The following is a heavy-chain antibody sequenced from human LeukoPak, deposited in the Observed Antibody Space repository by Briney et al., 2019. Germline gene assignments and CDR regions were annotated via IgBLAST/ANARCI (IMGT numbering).Heavy chain of an antibody. CDR3: ARDVHDILPTY. CDR2: INHSGST. CDR1: GGSFIGFH. D-gene: IGHD3-9*01. J-gene: IGHJ4*02. V-gene: IGHV4-34*01. Sequence: PSETLSLTCAVYGGSFIGFHWNWIRQPPGKGLEWIGDINHSGSTNYNPSLTSRVTISVDPSKNQFSLKLRSVTAADTAVYYCARDVHDILPTYWGQGTLVTVSS.